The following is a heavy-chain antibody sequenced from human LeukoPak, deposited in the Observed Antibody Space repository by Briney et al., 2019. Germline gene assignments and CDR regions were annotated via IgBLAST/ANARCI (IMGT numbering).Heavy chain of an antibody. D-gene: IGHD3-16*01. Sequence: PGGSLRLSCAASGFTFSRYDMNWVRQAPGKGLEWVSSISSSSTYIYYADSVKGRFTISRDNSKNSLYLQMNSLRAEDTAVYYCAKVKGEVIGAFDIWGQGTMVTVSS. V-gene: IGHV3-21*01. CDR2: ISSSSTYI. J-gene: IGHJ3*02. CDR1: GFTFSRYD. CDR3: AKVKGEVIGAFDI.